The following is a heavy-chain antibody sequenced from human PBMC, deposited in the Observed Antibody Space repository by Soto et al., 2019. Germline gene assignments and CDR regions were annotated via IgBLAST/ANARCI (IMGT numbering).Heavy chain of an antibody. CDR2: INGGNGNT. Sequence: VKVSCKASGYTFTRHAIHWVRQAPGQRLEWMGWINGGNGNTKYSPKFQGRVTITRDTSASTAYMELSSLRSEDTAVYYCARGGWLLEQSFDYWGQGALVTVSS. D-gene: IGHD3-9*01. CDR1: GYTFTRHA. CDR3: ARGGWLLEQSFDY. J-gene: IGHJ4*02. V-gene: IGHV1-3*01.